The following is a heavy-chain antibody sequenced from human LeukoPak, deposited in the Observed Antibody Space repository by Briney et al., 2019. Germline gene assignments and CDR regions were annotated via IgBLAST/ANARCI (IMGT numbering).Heavy chain of an antibody. D-gene: IGHD2-8*01. J-gene: IGHJ4*02. Sequence: PSQTLSLTCTVSCGSISSGSYYWSWIRQPAGKGLEWIGRIYTSGSTNYNPSLKSRVTISVDTSKNQFSLKLSSVTAADTAVYYCAREDGVQTFDYWGQGTLVTVSS. CDR2: IYTSGST. CDR3: AREDGVQTFDY. V-gene: IGHV4-61*02. CDR1: CGSISSGSYY.